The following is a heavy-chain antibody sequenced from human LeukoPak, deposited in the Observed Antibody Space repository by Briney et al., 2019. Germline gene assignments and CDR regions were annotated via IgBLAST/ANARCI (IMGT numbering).Heavy chain of an antibody. CDR2: INAGNGNT. D-gene: IGHD3-3*01. CDR1: GYTFTSYA. CDR3: ARDSGDYDFWSGYYRGVDY. J-gene: IGHJ4*02. V-gene: IGHV1-3*01. Sequence: ASVKVSCKASGYTFTSYAMHWVRPAPGQRLEWMGWINAGNGNTKYSQKFQGRVTITRDTSTSTAYMELRSLRSGDTAVYYCARDSGDYDFWSGYYRGVDYWGQGTLVTVSS.